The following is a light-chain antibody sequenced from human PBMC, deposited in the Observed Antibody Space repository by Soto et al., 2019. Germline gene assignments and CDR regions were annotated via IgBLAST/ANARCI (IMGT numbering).Light chain of an antibody. V-gene: IGKV3-11*01. CDR2: DAS. Sequence: EIVLTQSPATLSLSPGERATLSCRASQSVSSYLSWYQQKPGQAPRLLIYDASNRASGVPARFSGSGSGTVFTLTIRILELEDFAVDYCQQHSNWPYSITFGHGTTVHIK. CDR3: QQHSNWPYSIT. CDR1: QSVSSY. J-gene: IGKJ3*01.